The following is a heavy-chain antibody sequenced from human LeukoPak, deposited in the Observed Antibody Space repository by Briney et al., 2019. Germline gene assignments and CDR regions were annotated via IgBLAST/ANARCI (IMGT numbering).Heavy chain of an antibody. V-gene: IGHV3-23*01. D-gene: IGHD4-17*01. Sequence: GGSLRLSCAASGFTFSDYAMSWVRQALGKGLKWVSVISGSGGSTYNVDPVKGRFTISRDKSKNTLYLQMNSLRAEDTAVYYCAKSVESAVTTNPYFDYWGQGILVTVSS. CDR2: ISGSGGST. J-gene: IGHJ4*02. CDR3: AKSVESAVTTNPYFDY. CDR1: GFTFSDYA.